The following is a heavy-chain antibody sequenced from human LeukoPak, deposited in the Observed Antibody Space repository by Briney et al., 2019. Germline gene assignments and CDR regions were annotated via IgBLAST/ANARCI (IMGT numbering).Heavy chain of an antibody. D-gene: IGHD1-26*01. V-gene: IGHV5-51*01. J-gene: IGHJ6*03. CDR1: GYSCTSYW. Sequence: GEPLQISGKSSGYSCTSYWIGWVRQLPGKGLEWIGIIYPGESDTRYSPSFQGQVTISADKSISTAYLQWSSLKASDTAMYYCARRIVGATTSDYYYYYMDVWGKGTTVTVSS. CDR2: IYPGESDT. CDR3: ARRIVGATTSDYYYYYMDV.